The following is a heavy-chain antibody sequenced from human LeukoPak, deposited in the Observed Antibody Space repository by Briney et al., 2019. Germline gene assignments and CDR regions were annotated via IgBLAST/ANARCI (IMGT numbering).Heavy chain of an antibody. CDR2: IHHSGST. CDR1: GGPIRSYY. Sequence: SETLSLTCSVSGGPIRSYYWSWIRQPPGKGLEYIGYIHHSGSTNNNPSLESRVTISIDTAKNQFSLKLNSVTAADTALYYCAAHRYSSGWYLGYWGQGTLVTVSS. D-gene: IGHD6-19*01. V-gene: IGHV4-59*01. J-gene: IGHJ4*02. CDR3: AAHRYSSGWYLGY.